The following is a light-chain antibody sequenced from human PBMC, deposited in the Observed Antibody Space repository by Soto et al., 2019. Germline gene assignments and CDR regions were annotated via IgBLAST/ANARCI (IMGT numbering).Light chain of an antibody. J-gene: IGKJ4*01. V-gene: IGKV3-20*01. CDR3: QQYVSSPLT. Sequence: IVLTQSPGTLSLSPGERATLSCRASQTVGNNYLAWYQQKPGQTPRLLIHGASNRATGIPDRISGSGSGTDFTLFISRLEPEDFAVYYCQQYVSSPLTFGGGTKVEIK. CDR1: QTVGNNY. CDR2: GAS.